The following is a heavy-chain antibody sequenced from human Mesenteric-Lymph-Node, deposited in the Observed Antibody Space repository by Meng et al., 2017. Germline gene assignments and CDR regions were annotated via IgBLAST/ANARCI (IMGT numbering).Heavy chain of an antibody. V-gene: IGHV3-23*01. CDR2: ISDIGVNP. CDR1: GFTLSSSS. J-gene: IGHJ4*02. CDR3: AKLALGVVGAPDHFDY. Sequence: GESLKISCAASGFTLSSSSMSWVRQAPGKGLEWVSTISDIGVNPYYADSVKGRFTISRDDSKNTLYLQMNSLRAEDTAVYYCAKLALGVVGAPDHFDYWGQGTLVTVSS. D-gene: IGHD1-26*01.